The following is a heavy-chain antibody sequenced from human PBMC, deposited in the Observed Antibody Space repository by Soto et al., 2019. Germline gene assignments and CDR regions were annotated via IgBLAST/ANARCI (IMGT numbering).Heavy chain of an antibody. CDR2: IYPGDSDA. CDR3: ARGDYDILTGDFKSYYGMDV. Sequence: EVQLVQSGAEVKKPGESLKISCKGSGYSFTSYWIGWVRQMPGKGLEWMGIIYPGDSDARYSPSFQGQVTISADKSIRTAYLQWSSLKASDTAIYYCARGDYDILTGDFKSYYGMDVWGQGTTVTVSS. J-gene: IGHJ6*02. CDR1: GYSFTSYW. V-gene: IGHV5-51*03. D-gene: IGHD3-9*01.